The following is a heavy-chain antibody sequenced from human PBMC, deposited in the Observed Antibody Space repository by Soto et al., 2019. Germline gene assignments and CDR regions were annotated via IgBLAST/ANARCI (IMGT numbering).Heavy chain of an antibody. Sequence: EVQLLESGGGLVQPGGSLRLSCAASAFTFSNYAMTWVRQTPGKGLEWVSAISGSGGGAWYADSVMGRFTISRDNSKNTLYLQMNSLRAEDSAVYFCAKGIRVGATHTFDSWGQGTLVTVSS. V-gene: IGHV3-23*01. CDR1: AFTFSNYA. D-gene: IGHD1-26*01. CDR3: AKGIRVGATHTFDS. CDR2: ISGSGGGA. J-gene: IGHJ4*02.